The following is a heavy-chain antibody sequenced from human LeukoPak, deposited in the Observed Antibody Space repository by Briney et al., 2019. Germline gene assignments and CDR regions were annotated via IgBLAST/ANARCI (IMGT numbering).Heavy chain of an antibody. V-gene: IGHV1-8*03. D-gene: IGHD3-10*01. Sequence: ASVKVSCKASGYTFTSYDINWVRQATGQGLEWMGWMNPNSGNTGYAQKFQGRVTITRNTSISTAYMELSSLRSEDTAVYYCARRVSGGLGSYLDYWGQGTLVTVSS. J-gene: IGHJ4*02. CDR3: ARRVSGGLGSYLDY. CDR1: GYTFTSYD. CDR2: MNPNSGNT.